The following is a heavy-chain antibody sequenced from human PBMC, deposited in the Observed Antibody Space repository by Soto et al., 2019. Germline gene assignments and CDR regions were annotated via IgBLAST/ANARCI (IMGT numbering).Heavy chain of an antibody. CDR1: GFNVSSDY. CDR2: IATDSYT. Sequence: EVQLVESGGGLIQPGGSLRLSCAASGFNVSSDYMNWVRQAPGKGLEWVSVIATDSYTSYADSVKGRFSISRDNSKNTLYLQMNSLRVEDTAVYYCVRDSEPSSSWSLDYWGQGTLVTVSS. CDR3: VRDSEPSSSWSLDY. V-gene: IGHV3-53*01. J-gene: IGHJ4*02. D-gene: IGHD6-13*01.